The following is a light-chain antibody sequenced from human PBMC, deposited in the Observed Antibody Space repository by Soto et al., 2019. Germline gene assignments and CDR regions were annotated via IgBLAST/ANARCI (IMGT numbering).Light chain of an antibody. CDR1: QRVSGW. CDR2: DVS. V-gene: IGKV1-5*01. CDR3: QQYNTYFYS. J-gene: IGKJ2*03. Sequence: DIQMTQSPSTLYASVGDRVTITCRASQRVSGWLAWYQQKPGKAPSLLIFDVSRFETGVPSRFRASGSGTEFTLTISSLQPDHFATYYCQQYNTYFYSFGQGTKLEIK.